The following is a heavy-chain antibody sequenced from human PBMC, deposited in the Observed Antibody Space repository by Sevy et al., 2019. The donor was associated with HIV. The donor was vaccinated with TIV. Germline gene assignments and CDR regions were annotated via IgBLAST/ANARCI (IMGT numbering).Heavy chain of an antibody. CDR1: GYTFTSYD. Sequence: ASVKVSCKASGYTFTSYDINWVRQATGQGLEWMGWMNPNSGNTGYAQKFQGRVTMTRNTSISTAYMELSSLRSEVTAVYYCARDTYYYDSSGYFIFDSWGQGTLVTVSS. CDR3: ARDTYYYDSSGYFIFDS. CDR2: MNPNSGNT. V-gene: IGHV1-8*01. J-gene: IGHJ4*02. D-gene: IGHD3-22*01.